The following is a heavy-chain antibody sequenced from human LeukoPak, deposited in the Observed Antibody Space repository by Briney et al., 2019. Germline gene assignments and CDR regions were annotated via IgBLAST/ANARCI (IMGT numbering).Heavy chain of an antibody. D-gene: IGHD1-26*01. Sequence: ASVKVSCKASGYTFTSYDINWVRQATGQGLEWMGWMNPNSGNTGYAQKFQGRVTMTRNTSISTAYMELSSLRSEDTAVYYCARGQWELPSRVYCYYYGMDVWGQGTTVTVSS. CDR1: GYTFTSYD. V-gene: IGHV1-8*01. J-gene: IGHJ6*02. CDR2: MNPNSGNT. CDR3: ARGQWELPSRVYCYYYGMDV.